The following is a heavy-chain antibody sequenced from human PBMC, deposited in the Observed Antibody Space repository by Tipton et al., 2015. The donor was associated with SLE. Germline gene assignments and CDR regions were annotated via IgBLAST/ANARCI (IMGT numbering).Heavy chain of an antibody. J-gene: IGHJ3*01. V-gene: IGHV4-39*01. CDR2: IYYSGST. Sequence: TLSLTCTVSGGSISSSSYYWGWIRQPPGKGLEWIGNIYYSGSTYYNPSLKSRVTISVDTSKNQFSLKLSSVTAADTAVYFCASGGEDGNTFSKEAFDVLGQGTMVTVSS. CDR1: GGSISSSSYY. CDR3: ASGGEDGNTFSKEAFDV. D-gene: IGHD3-10*01.